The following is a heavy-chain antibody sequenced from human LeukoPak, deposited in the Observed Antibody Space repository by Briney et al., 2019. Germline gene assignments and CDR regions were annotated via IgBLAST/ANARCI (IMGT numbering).Heavy chain of an antibody. CDR1: GFTFSSYG. Sequence: GGSLRLSCAASGFTFSSYGMHWVRQAPGKGLEWVAVIPYDGSNKYYADSVKGRFTISRDNSKNTLYLQMNSLRAEDTAVYYCANLVVGVINGMDVRGQGTTVTVSS. CDR3: ANLVVGVINGMDV. V-gene: IGHV3-30*18. CDR2: IPYDGSNK. J-gene: IGHJ6*02. D-gene: IGHD2-21*01.